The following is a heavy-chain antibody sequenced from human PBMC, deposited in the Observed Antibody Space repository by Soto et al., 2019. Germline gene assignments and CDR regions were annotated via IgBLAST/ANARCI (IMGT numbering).Heavy chain of an antibody. D-gene: IGHD2-21*01. V-gene: IGHV1-18*01. Sequence: QVQLVQSGAEVKKPGASVKVSCKASGYTFTSYGISWVRQAPGQGLEWMGWISAYNGNTNYAQKLQGIVTMTKDKSTSTADMELSGLGSDDTAVYYCARRKVHVVPAGTYYGMDVWGKGTTVTVAS. CDR2: ISAYNGNT. CDR3: ARRKVHVVPAGTYYGMDV. J-gene: IGHJ6*04. CDR1: GYTFTSYG.